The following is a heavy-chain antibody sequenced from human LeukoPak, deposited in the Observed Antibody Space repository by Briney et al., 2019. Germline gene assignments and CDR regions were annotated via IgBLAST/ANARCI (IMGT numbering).Heavy chain of an antibody. CDR2: IRYDGSNK. CDR1: GFTFSSYG. D-gene: IGHD2-2*01. CDR3: ARLVVTGNYYYYGMDV. J-gene: IGHJ6*02. V-gene: IGHV3-30*02. Sequence: GGSLRLSCAASGFTFSSYGMHWVRQAPGKGLEWVAFIRYDGSNKYYADSVKGRFTISRDNSKNTLYLRMNSLRAEDTAVYYCARLVVTGNYYYYGMDVWGQGTTVTVSS.